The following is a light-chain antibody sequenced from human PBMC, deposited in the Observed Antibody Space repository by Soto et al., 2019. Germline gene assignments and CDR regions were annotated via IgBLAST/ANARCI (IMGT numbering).Light chain of an antibody. CDR3: HHYGSPLLP. CDR1: QTVTSNY. Sequence: EIVLAQSPGTLSSSPGERATLSCRASQTVTSNYLAWYQQKPGQAPRLLFFGASIRSTGLPDRFSGGGSGTDFSLTISRLEPEDFAVYYCHHYGSPLLPFGGGTKVEIK. V-gene: IGKV3-20*01. J-gene: IGKJ4*01. CDR2: GAS.